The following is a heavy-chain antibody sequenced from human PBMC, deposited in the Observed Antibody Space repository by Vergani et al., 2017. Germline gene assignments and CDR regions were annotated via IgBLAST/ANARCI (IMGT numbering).Heavy chain of an antibody. CDR2: ISWNGETK. V-gene: IGHV3-20*04. D-gene: IGHD3-9*01. J-gene: IGHJ4*02. CDR1: GFSFDDLG. Sequence: EVQLVESGGGLVKRGGSLRLSCAASGFSFDDLGMGWVRQVPGKGLEWVSEISWNGETKNYADSVQGRFIISRDNAKNSLYLQMRTLRPEDTALYYCVRGPLQAITAMFDSWGQGTLVTVSS. CDR3: VRGPLQAITAMFDS.